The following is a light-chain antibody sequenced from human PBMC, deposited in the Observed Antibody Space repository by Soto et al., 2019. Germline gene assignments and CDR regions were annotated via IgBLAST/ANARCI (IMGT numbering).Light chain of an antibody. CDR1: QSISNY. J-gene: IGKJ5*01. CDR3: QQTYRTPQT. V-gene: IGKV1-39*01. CDR2: AAS. Sequence: DLPMTQSPASLSASVGDRVTITCRAGQSISNYLNWYQQKPGKAPKLLVYAASSLQSGVPSRFSGSGSGTDFTLTITSLQPEDFATYSCQQTYRTPQTFGQGTRLEIK.